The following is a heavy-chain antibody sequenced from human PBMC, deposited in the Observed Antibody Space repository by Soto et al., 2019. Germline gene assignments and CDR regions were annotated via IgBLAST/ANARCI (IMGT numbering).Heavy chain of an antibody. CDR3: ARDLWLSL. J-gene: IGHJ4*02. Sequence: PSETLSLTCTVSGGSIGSYYWSWIRQPPGKGLEWIGYIYYSGSTNYNPSLKSRVTISVDTSKNQFSLKLSSVTAADTAVYYCARDLWLSLWGQGTLVTVSS. V-gene: IGHV4-59*01. CDR1: GGSIGSYY. D-gene: IGHD6-19*01. CDR2: IYYSGST.